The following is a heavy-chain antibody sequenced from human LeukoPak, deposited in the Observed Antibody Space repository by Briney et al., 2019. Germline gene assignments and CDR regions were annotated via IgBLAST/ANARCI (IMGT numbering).Heavy chain of an antibody. CDR1: GYTFTGYY. CDR2: INPNSGGT. J-gene: IGHJ4*02. Sequence: ASVKVSCKASGYTFTGYYMHWVRQAPGQGLEWMGWINPNSGGTNYAQKFQGRVTMTRDTSISTAYMELSRLRSDDTAIYYCATYRQVLLPFESWGQGTLVTVSS. V-gene: IGHV1-2*02. CDR3: ATYRQVLLPFES. D-gene: IGHD2-8*02.